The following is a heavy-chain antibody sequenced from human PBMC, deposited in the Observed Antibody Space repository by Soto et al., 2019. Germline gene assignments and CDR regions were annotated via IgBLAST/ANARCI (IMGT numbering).Heavy chain of an antibody. CDR3: ELLFLSASGDYYYYGMDV. Sequence: ASVKVSCKASGGTFSSYAISWVRQAPGQGLEWMGGIIPIFGTANYAQKFQGRVTITADESTSTAYMELSSLRSEDTAVYYCELLFLSASGDYYYYGMDVWGQGTTVTVSS. J-gene: IGHJ6*02. CDR1: GGTFSSYA. V-gene: IGHV1-69*13. CDR2: IIPIFGTA. D-gene: IGHD3-16*01.